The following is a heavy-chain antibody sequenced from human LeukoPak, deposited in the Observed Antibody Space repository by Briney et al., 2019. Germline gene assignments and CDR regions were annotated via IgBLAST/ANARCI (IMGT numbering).Heavy chain of an antibody. V-gene: IGHV4-30-2*01. CDR2: IYHSGST. D-gene: IGHD4-11*01. CDR3: ARAPTTVTTVFDY. CDR1: GGSISSGGYY. Sequence: PSQTLSLTRTVSGGSISSGGYYWSWIRQPPGKGLEWIGYIYHSGSTYYNPSLKGRVTISVDRSKNQFSLKLSSVTAADTAVYYCARAPTTVTTVFDYWGQGTLVTVSS. J-gene: IGHJ4*02.